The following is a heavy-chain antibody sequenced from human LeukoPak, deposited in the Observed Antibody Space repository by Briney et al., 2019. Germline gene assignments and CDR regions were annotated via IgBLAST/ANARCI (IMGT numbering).Heavy chain of an antibody. CDR1: GGTFSSYA. J-gene: IGHJ5*02. D-gene: IGHD3-9*01. V-gene: IGHV1-69*05. CDR2: IIPIFGTA. CDR3: ARGARDYDILTGLSS. Sequence: SVKVSCKASGGTFSSYAISWVRQAPGQGFEWMGGIIPIFGTANYAQKFQGRVTITTDESTSTAYMELSSLRSEDTAVYYCARGARDYDILTGLSSWGQGTLVTVSS.